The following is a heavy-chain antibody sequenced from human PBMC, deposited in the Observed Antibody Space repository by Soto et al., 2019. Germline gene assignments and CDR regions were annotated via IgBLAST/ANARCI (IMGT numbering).Heavy chain of an antibody. V-gene: IGHV3-33*01. D-gene: IGHD3-10*01. CDR2: IWYDGSNK. Sequence: QVQLVESGGGVVQPGRSLRLSCAASGFTFSSYGMHWVRQAPGKGLEWVAVIWYDGSNKYYADSVKGRFTISRDNSKNTLYLQINSLRAEDTAVYYCARDSARFGAYYYYGMDVWGQGTTVTVSS. J-gene: IGHJ6*02. CDR1: GFTFSSYG. CDR3: ARDSARFGAYYYYGMDV.